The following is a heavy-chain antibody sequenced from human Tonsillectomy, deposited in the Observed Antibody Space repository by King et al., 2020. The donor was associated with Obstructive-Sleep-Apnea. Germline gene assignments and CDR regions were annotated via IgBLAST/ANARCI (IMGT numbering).Heavy chain of an antibody. CDR1: GGSISSSSYY. CDR2: IYYSGST. V-gene: IGHV4-39*07. Sequence: QLQESGPGLVKPSETLSLTCTVSGGSISSSSYYWGWIRQPPGKGLEWIGSIYYSGSTYYNPSLKSRVTISVDTSKNQFSLKLSSVTAADTAVYYCARDTIPQLVDYWGQGTLVTVSS. CDR3: ARDTIPQLVDY. D-gene: IGHD6-13*01. J-gene: IGHJ4*02.